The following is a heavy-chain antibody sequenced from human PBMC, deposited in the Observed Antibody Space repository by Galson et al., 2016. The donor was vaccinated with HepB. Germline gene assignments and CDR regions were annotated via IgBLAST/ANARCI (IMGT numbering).Heavy chain of an antibody. CDR2: ISGSGGST. Sequence: SLRLSCAASGFTFGSYTMSWVRQAPGKGLEWVSAISGSGGSTYYADSVEGRFTISRDNSKNTLYLQMNSLRAEDTALYYCVNTPGYYDGYLDHWGQGTLVTVSS. J-gene: IGHJ4*02. V-gene: IGHV3-23*01. CDR1: GFTFGSYT. D-gene: IGHD3-22*01. CDR3: VNTPGYYDGYLDH.